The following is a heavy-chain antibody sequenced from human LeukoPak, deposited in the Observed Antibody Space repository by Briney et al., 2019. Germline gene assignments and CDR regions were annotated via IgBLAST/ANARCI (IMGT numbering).Heavy chain of an antibody. D-gene: IGHD5-18*01. J-gene: IGHJ4*02. CDR3: ARAFKLHSYGFSHLGY. Sequence: ASVKVSCKASGYTFTSYAMNWVRQAPGQGLEWMGWINTNTGNPTYAQGFTGRFVFSLDTSVSTAYLQISSLRAEGTAVYYCARAFKLHSYGFSHLGYWGQGTLVTVSS. CDR1: GYTFTSYA. V-gene: IGHV7-4-1*02. CDR2: INTNTGNP.